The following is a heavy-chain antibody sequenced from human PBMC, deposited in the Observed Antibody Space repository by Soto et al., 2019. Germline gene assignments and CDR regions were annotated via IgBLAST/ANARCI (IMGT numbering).Heavy chain of an antibody. Sequence: SVKVSCKTSGGTFSIYTISWVRQAPGQGLEWMGRVLPFLDITSYSQSFQGRVTITADRSTTTAYMELSSLKSEDTAVYYCAKSGASSPGNWFDSWGQGTLVTVSS. CDR2: VLPFLDIT. V-gene: IGHV1-69*02. J-gene: IGHJ5*01. CDR3: AKSGASSPGNWFDS. D-gene: IGHD6-13*01. CDR1: GGTFSIYT.